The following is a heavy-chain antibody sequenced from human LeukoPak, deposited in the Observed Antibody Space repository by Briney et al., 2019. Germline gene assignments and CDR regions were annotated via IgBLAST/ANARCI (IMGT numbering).Heavy chain of an antibody. D-gene: IGHD3-10*01. CDR1: GGTFSSYA. Sequence: SVKVSCKASGGTFSSYAISWVRQAPGQGLEWMGGIIPIFGTANYAQKYQGRVTITADESTSTAYMELSSLRSEDTAVYYCATYGSGSYYLANWFDPWGQGTLVTVSS. V-gene: IGHV1-69*13. CDR2: IIPIFGTA. CDR3: ATYGSGSYYLANWFDP. J-gene: IGHJ5*02.